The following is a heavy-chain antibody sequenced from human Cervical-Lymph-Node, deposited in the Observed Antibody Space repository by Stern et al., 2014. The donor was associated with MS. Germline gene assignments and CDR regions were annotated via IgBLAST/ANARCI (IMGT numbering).Heavy chain of an antibody. D-gene: IGHD3-3*01. Sequence: QVQLVESGAEARAPGASMKVSCKASGYIFTDYYLHWVRQAPGQGLEWLGRIKPNRGGKNYAQHFQGRVPMARDKANNTSYMELRWLGSADTAVYYCARGSGTAYDLRGDYWGQGTLVTVSS. CDR2: IKPNRGGK. CDR1: GYIFTDYY. J-gene: IGHJ4*01. CDR3: ARGSGTAYDLRGDY. V-gene: IGHV1-2*02.